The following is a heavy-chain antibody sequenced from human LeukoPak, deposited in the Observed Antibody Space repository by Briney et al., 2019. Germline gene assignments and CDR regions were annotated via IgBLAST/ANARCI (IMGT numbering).Heavy chain of an antibody. D-gene: IGHD2-2*01. V-gene: IGHV4-34*01. CDR2: INHSGST. Sequence: SETLSLTCAVYGGSFSGYYWSWIRQPPGKGLEWIGEINHSGSTNYNPSLKSRVTISVDTSKNQFSLKLSSVTAADTAVYYCARGIVVVPAASFDYWGQGTLVTVSS. J-gene: IGHJ4*02. CDR3: ARGIVVVPAASFDY. CDR1: GGSFSGYY.